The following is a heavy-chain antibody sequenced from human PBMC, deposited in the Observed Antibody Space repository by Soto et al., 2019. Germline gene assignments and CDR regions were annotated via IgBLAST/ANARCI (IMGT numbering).Heavy chain of an antibody. CDR1: GFSLSTSGVG. V-gene: IGHV2-5*01. CDR3: AHSGAIASFDY. J-gene: IGHJ4*02. Sequence: QITLKESGPALVKPTQTLTLTCTFSGFSLSTSGVGVGWIRQPPGKALEWLALIYWNDDKRYSQSLKSRLTITKDTSKNQVVLTITNMDPVDTATYYCAHSGAIASFDYWGQGTLVTVSS. D-gene: IGHD2-2*01. CDR2: IYWNDDK.